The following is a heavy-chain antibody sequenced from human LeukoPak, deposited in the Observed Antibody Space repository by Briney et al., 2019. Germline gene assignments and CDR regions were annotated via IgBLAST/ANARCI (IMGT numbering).Heavy chain of an antibody. CDR2: ISGGDNST. CDR3: AKSFRVTYCTGGSCYSKPAPFDY. J-gene: IGHJ4*01. V-gene: IGHV3-23*01. D-gene: IGHD2-15*01. CDR1: GFTFSGYA. Sequence: GGSLRPSCAASGFTFSGYAVSWVRQAPGKGLEWVSSISGGDNSTYYADSVKGRFTISRDNSKNTLYLQMNSLRAGDTAVYYCAKSFRVTYCTGGSCYSKPAPFDYWGHGTLVTVSS.